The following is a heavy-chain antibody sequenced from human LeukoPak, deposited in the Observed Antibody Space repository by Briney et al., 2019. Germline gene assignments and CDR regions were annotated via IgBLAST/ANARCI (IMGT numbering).Heavy chain of an antibody. J-gene: IGHJ5*02. V-gene: IGHV1-8*03. D-gene: IGHD3-10*01. CDR3: ARGVLLSWSNWFDP. CDR2: MNPNSANT. Sequence: ASVQVSCKASGYTFTSYDINWVRQATGQGLEWMGWMNPNSANTGYAQKFQGRVTITRNTSISTAYMELSSLRSEDTAVYYCARGVLLSWSNWFDPWGQGTLVTVSS. CDR1: GYTFTSYD.